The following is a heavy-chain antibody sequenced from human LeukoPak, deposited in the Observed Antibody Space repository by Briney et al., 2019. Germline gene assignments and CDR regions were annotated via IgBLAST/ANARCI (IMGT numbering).Heavy chain of an antibody. CDR1: GGTFSSYA. CDR3: ARSGRSMATIWEINVDAFDI. D-gene: IGHD5-24*01. J-gene: IGHJ3*02. V-gene: IGHV1-69*13. Sequence: GASVKVSCKASGGTFSSYAISWVRQAPGQGLEWMGGIIPIFGTTNYAQKFQGRVTITADESTSTAYMELSSLRSEDTAVYYCARSGRSMATIWEINVDAFDIWGQGTMVTVSS. CDR2: IIPIFGTT.